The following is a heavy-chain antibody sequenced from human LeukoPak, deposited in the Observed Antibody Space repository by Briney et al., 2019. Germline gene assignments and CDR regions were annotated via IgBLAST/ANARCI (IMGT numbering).Heavy chain of an antibody. CDR2: IYYSGST. CDR1: GGSISSSSYY. D-gene: IGHD1-26*01. V-gene: IGHV4-39*01. Sequence: SETLSLTCTVSGGSISSSSYYWGWLRQPPGKGLEWIGSIYYSGSTYYNPSLKSRVTISVDTSKNQFSLKLSSVTAADTAVYYCAKTLGSYYVDYWGQGTLVTVSS. J-gene: IGHJ4*02. CDR3: AKTLGSYYVDY.